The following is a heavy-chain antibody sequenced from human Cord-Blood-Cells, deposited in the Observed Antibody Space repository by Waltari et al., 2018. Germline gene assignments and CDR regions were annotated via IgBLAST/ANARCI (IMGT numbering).Heavy chain of an antibody. J-gene: IGHJ4*02. Sequence: QVQLQQWGAGLLKPSETLSLTCAVYGGSFSGYYWSWIRQPPGKGLEWIGEINHSGSANYNPSLKSRVTIAVDTAKNQFSLKLSSVTAADTAVDYCARAPQFSTYYFDYWGQGTLVTDSS. CDR3: ARAPQFSTYYFDY. CDR1: GGSFSGYY. V-gene: IGHV4-34*01. D-gene: IGHD3-3*01. CDR2: INHSGSA.